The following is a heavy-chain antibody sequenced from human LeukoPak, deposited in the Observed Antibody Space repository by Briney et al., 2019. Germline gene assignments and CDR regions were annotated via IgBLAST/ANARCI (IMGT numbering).Heavy chain of an antibody. CDR2: IYSGGTT. CDR1: GFTVSSNY. D-gene: IGHD1-14*01. V-gene: IGHV3-66*01. CDR3: ATGYY. Sequence: GGSLRLSCAASGFTVSSNYLSWVRQAPGKGLEWVSVIYSGGTTYYAESVKGRLTISRDNSKNMLYLQMNSLGAEDTAVYYCATGYYWGQGTLVTVSS. J-gene: IGHJ4*02.